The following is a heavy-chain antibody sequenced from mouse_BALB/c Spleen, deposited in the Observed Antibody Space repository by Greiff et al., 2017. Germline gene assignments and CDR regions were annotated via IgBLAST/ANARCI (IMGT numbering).Heavy chain of an antibody. D-gene: IGHD2-4*01. CDR1: GYTFTDYA. Sequence: LQESGAELVRPGVSVKISCKGSGYTFTDYAMHWVKQSHAKSLEWIGVISTYYGDASYNQKFKGKATMTVDKSSSTAYMELARLTSEDSAIYYCARSTMITDAMDYWGQGTSVTVSS. CDR2: ISTYYGDA. CDR3: ARSTMITDAMDY. J-gene: IGHJ4*01. V-gene: IGHV1S137*01.